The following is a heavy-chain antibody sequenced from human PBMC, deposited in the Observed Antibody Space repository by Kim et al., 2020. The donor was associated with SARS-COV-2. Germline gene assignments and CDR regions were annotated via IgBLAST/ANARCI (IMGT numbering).Heavy chain of an antibody. CDR2: ISAYNGNT. J-gene: IGHJ6*02. Sequence: ASVKVSCKASGYTFTSYGISWVRQAPGQGLEWMGWISAYNGNTNYAQKLQGRVTMTTDTSTSTAYMELRSLRSDDTAVYYCARAATRQWLVRGYGMDVWGQGTTVTVSS. V-gene: IGHV1-18*04. CDR1: GYTFTSYG. CDR3: ARAATRQWLVRGYGMDV. D-gene: IGHD6-19*01.